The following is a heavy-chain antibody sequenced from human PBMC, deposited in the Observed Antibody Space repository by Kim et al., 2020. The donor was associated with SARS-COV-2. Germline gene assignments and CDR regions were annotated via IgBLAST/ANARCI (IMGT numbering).Heavy chain of an antibody. D-gene: IGHD2-2*02. CDR2: IWYDGSNK. CDR1: GFTFSSYG. Sequence: GGSLRLSCAASGFTFSSYGMHWVRQAPGKGLEWVAVIWYDGSNKYYADSVKGRFTISRDNSKNTLYLQMNSLRAEDTAVYYCARDSGDIVVVPAAIPSSIGGAFDIWGQGTMATVSS. V-gene: IGHV3-33*01. J-gene: IGHJ3*02. CDR3: ARDSGDIVVVPAAIPSSIGGAFDI.